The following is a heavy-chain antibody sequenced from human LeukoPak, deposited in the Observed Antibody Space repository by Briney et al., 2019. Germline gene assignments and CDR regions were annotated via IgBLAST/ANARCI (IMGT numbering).Heavy chain of an antibody. J-gene: IGHJ5*02. CDR2: IYHSGST. V-gene: IGHV4-30-2*01. Sequence: SETLSLTCAVSGGSISSGGYSWSWIRQPPGKGLEWIGYIYHSGSTYYNPSLKSRVTISVDRSKNQFSLKLSSVTAADTVVYYCARDPKAGWFDPWGQGTLVTVSS. CDR1: GGSISSGGYS. CDR3: ARDPKAGWFDP.